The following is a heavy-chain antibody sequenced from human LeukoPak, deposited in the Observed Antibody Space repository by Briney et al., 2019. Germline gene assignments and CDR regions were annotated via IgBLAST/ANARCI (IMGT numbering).Heavy chain of an antibody. Sequence: PGGSLRLSCAASGFTFDDYAMHWVRHAPGKGLEWVSGISWNSGSIVYADSVKGRFTISRDNDKNSLYLQMNTLRAEDMALYYCAKDEFVASDFTGAFDIWGQGTMVTVSS. V-gene: IGHV3-9*03. CDR3: AKDEFVASDFTGAFDI. CDR2: ISWNSGSI. D-gene: IGHD2-8*02. J-gene: IGHJ3*02. CDR1: GFTFDDYA.